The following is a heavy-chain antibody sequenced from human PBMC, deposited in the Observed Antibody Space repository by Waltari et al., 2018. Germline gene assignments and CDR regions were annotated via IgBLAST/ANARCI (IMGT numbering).Heavy chain of an antibody. D-gene: IGHD3-3*01. Sequence: QVQLQESGPGLVKPSETLSLTCTVSGGSISSYYWSWIRQPPGKGLEWIGYIYYSGSTHDNPPLKSRVTISVDTSRNQFSLKLSSVTAADTAVYYCACFFGGYGAWDYWGQGTLVTVSS. J-gene: IGHJ4*02. CDR3: ACFFGGYGAWDY. V-gene: IGHV4-59*01. CDR1: GGSISSYY. CDR2: IYYSGST.